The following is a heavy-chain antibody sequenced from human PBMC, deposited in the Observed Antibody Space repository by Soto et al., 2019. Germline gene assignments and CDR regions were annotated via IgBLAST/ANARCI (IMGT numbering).Heavy chain of an antibody. Sequence: QVQLVESGGGVVQPGRSLRLSCAASGFTFSSYAMHWVRQAPGKGLEWVAVISYDGSNKYYADSVKGRFTISRDNSKNTLYLQMNSLRAEDTAVYYCARDPGRYCTNGVCYGYYYYGMDVW. CDR1: GFTFSSYA. V-gene: IGHV3-30-3*01. D-gene: IGHD2-8*01. J-gene: IGHJ6*01. CDR3: ARDPGRYCTNGVCYGYYYYGMDV. CDR2: ISYDGSNK.